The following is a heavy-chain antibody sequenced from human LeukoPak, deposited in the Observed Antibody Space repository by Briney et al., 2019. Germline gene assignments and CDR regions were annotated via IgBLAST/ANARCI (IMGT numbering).Heavy chain of an antibody. CDR3: ARDICPSTSCYVRYFDY. Sequence: ASVKVSCKASGYTFTSYAMHWVRQAPGQRLEWMGWINAGNGNTKYSQKFQGRVTITRDTSASTAYMELSSLRSEDTAVYYCARDICPSTSCYVRYFDYWGQGTLVTVSS. J-gene: IGHJ4*02. V-gene: IGHV1-3*01. CDR2: INAGNGNT. D-gene: IGHD2-2*01. CDR1: GYTFTSYA.